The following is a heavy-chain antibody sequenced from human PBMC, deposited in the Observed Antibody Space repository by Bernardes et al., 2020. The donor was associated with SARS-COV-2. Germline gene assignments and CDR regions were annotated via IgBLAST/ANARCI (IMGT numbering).Heavy chain of an antibody. D-gene: IGHD3-22*01. CDR3: AAVDSSGYYYNWFDP. J-gene: IGHJ5*02. Sequence: SETLSLTCTVSGGSISSYYWSWIRQPPGKGLEWIGYIYYSGSTNYNPSLKSRVTISVDTSKNQFSLKLSSVTAADTAVYYCAAVDSSGYYYNWFDPWGQGTLVTVSS. CDR1: GGSISSYY. V-gene: IGHV4-59*08. CDR2: IYYSGST.